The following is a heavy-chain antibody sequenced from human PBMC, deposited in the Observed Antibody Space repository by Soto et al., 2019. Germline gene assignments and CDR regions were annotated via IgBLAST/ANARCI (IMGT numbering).Heavy chain of an antibody. J-gene: IGHJ4*02. CDR3: ARDGDPSGDYYFDY. V-gene: IGHV4-59*01. Sequence: WTWMRQPPGKGLEWIGYIHYSGSTSYNPSLKGRVAISVDTSKKQLSLKVSSVTAADTAVYYCARDGDPSGDYYFDYWGQGTLVTVSS. CDR2: IHYSGST. D-gene: IGHD3-22*01.